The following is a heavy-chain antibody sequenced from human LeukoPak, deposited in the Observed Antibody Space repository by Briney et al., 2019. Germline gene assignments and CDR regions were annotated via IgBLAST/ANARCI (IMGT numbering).Heavy chain of an antibody. CDR2: MNPNSGNT. CDR1: GYTFTSYD. V-gene: IGHV1-8*01. J-gene: IGHJ6*03. CDR3: ARSAKYYYYYYMDV. Sequence: EASVKVSCKASGYTFTSYDINWVRQATGQGPEWMGWMNPNSGNTGYAQKFQGRVTMTRNTSISTAYMELSSLRSEDTAVYYCARSAKYYYYYYMDVWGKGTTVTVSS.